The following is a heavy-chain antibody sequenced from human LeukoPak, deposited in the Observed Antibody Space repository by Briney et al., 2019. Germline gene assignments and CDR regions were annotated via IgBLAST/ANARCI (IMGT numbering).Heavy chain of an antibody. J-gene: IGHJ4*02. D-gene: IGHD3-10*01. CDR2: IYYSGST. Sequence: SETLSLTCTVSGGSISSYYWSWIRQPPGKGLEWIGYIYYSGSTNYNPSLKSRVTISVDTSKNQFSLKLSSVTAADTAVYYCARDKRYYGSGSRQFDYWGQGTLVTVSS. CDR1: GGSISSYY. V-gene: IGHV4-59*01. CDR3: ARDKRYYGSGSRQFDY.